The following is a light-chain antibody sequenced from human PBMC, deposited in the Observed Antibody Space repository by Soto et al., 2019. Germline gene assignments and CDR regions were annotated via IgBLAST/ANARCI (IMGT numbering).Light chain of an antibody. CDR3: QQRSNWPPIT. J-gene: IGKJ5*01. V-gene: IGKV3-11*01. CDR2: DAS. Sequence: EIVLTQSPATLSWSPGERSTLSGVSSQSFSRYLAWYQQKPGQAPRLLIYDASNRATGIPARFSGSGSGTDFTLTISSLEPEDFAVYYCQQRSNWPPITFGQGTRLEIK. CDR1: QSFSRY.